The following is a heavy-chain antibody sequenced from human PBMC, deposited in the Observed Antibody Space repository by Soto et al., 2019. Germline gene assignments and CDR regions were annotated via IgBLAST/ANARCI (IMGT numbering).Heavy chain of an antibody. CDR2: INHSGSN. CDR3: ARARWFEP. V-gene: IGHV4-34*01. Sequence: SETLSLTCAVYVGSFSGYYWSLIRQPPGKGLEWIGEINHSGSNNYNPSLKSRVTISVQTSKNQFSLKLSSVTAADTAVYYCARARWFEPWGQGTLVTVSS. J-gene: IGHJ5*02. CDR1: VGSFSGYY.